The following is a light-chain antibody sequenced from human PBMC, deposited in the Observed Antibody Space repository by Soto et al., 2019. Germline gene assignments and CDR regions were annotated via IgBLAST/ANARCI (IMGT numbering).Light chain of an antibody. J-gene: IGLJ2*01. CDR2: GNS. CDR3: QSYDSSLSGVV. Sequence: QSVLTQPPSVSGAPGPRVTISCTGSSSNIGAGYDVHWYQQLPGTAPKLLIYGNSNRPSGVPDRFSGSKSGTSASLAITGLQAEDEADYYFQSYDSSLSGVVFGGGTKLTVL. CDR1: SSNIGAGYD. V-gene: IGLV1-40*01.